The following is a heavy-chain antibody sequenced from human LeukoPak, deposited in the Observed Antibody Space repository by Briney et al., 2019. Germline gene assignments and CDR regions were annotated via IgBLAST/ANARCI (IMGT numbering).Heavy chain of an antibody. CDR2: IYHTGST. Sequence: SETLFPTCAVSGYSISSGYYWGWVRQAPGKGLEWIGSIYHTGSTDYNPSLKSRLTISVDMSKNQFSLNLRSVTAADTAVYYCARDKEVFVWGSYRWWGQGRPVTVSS. V-gene: IGHV4-38-2*01. CDR3: ARDKEVFVWGSYRW. J-gene: IGHJ4*02. D-gene: IGHD3-16*01. CDR1: GYSISSGYY.